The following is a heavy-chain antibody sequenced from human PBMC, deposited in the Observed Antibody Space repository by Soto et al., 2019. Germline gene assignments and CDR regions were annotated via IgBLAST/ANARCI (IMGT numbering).Heavy chain of an antibody. CDR3: ARLPDCSGGSCYYYYYGMDV. V-gene: IGHV4-59*01. CDR1: GGSISSYY. D-gene: IGHD2-15*01. J-gene: IGHJ6*02. CDR2: IYYSGST. Sequence: PSETLSLTCTVSGGSISSYYWSWIRHPPGKGLEWIGYIYYSGSTNYNPSLKSRVTISVDTSKNQFSLKLSSVTAADTAVYYCARLPDCSGGSCYYYYYGMDVWGQGTTVTVSS.